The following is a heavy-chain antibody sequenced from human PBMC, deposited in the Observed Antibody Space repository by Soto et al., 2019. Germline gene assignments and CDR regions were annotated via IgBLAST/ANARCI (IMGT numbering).Heavy chain of an antibody. J-gene: IGHJ4*02. D-gene: IGHD6-13*01. CDR2: IYYSGST. V-gene: IGHV4-31*03. CDR3: AREDPRIAFDY. CDR1: GGSISSGGYY. Sequence: QVQLQESGPGLVKPSQTLSLTCTVSGGSISSGGYYWSWIRQHPGKGLEWIGYIYYSGSTYYNPSLQSRVTISVDTSKDQFSLKLSSVTAADTAVYYCAREDPRIAFDYWGQGTLVTVSS.